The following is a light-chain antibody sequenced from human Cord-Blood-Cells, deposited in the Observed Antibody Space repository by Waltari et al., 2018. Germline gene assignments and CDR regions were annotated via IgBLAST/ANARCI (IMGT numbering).Light chain of an antibody. CDR2: AAS. V-gene: IGKV1-39*01. J-gene: IGKJ4*01. CDR1: QSISSY. CDR3: QQSYSTPLT. Sequence: DIQMTQSPSSLSASVGDRVTITCRASQSISSYFNWYQQKPGKAPKLLIYAASSLQSGGPPRFTGSGAVTDITLTLSSLQHEEFATYYSQQSYSTPLTFGGGTKVEIK.